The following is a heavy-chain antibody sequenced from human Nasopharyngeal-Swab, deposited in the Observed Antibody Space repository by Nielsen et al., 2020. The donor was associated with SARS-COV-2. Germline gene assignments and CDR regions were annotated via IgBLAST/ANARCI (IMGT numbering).Heavy chain of an antibody. V-gene: IGHV1-46*01. Sequence: ASVKVSCKASGYIFTRYYMHWVRQAPGQGLEWMGIINPSGGSTSYAQKFQGRVKMTRDTSTSTLYMELSSLRFEDTAVYYCARGARFAVDYFDYWGQGTLVTVSS. J-gene: IGHJ4*02. CDR3: ARGARFAVDYFDY. CDR2: INPSGGST. D-gene: IGHD6-19*01. CDR1: GYIFTRYY.